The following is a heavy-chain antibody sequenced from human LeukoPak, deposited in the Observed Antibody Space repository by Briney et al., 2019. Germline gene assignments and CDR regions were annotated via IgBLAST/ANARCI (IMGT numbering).Heavy chain of an antibody. J-gene: IGHJ5*02. CDR2: IYYSGST. CDR3: ARASEYYDFWSGHPRWFDP. V-gene: IGHV4-59*01. CDR1: GGSISNYY. D-gene: IGHD3-3*01. Sequence: SETLSLTCTVSGGSISNYYWSWIRQPPGKGLEWIGYIYYSGSTNYNPSLKSRVTISVDTSKNQFSLKLSSVTAADTAVYYCARASEYYDFWSGHPRWFDPWGQGTLVTVSS.